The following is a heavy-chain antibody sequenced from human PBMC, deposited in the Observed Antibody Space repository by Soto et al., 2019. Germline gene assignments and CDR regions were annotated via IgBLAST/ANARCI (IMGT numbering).Heavy chain of an antibody. CDR2: IHYSGTT. CDR1: GDSISGSDFY. V-gene: IGHV4-30-4*01. Sequence: QVGLQETGPGLVKPSQTLSLTCAVSGDSISGSDFYWDWIRQSPGKGLEWIGYIHYSGTTYYNPSLKSRVTFSVDTCKNRFSLSLTAVTGAGTAVNYCACEGGNGTGSLDDWGRGTMVIVSS. CDR3: ACEGGNGTGSLDD. D-gene: IGHD1-1*01. J-gene: IGHJ3*01.